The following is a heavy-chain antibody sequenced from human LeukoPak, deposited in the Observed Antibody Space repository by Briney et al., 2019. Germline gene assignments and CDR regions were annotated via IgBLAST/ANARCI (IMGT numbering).Heavy chain of an antibody. Sequence: GGSLRLSCAASGFTFSSYSMNWVRQAPGKGLEWVSYISSGSSIYYADSVKGRFTISRDNAKNSLFLQMNSLRDEDAAVYYCARSNSFDYWGQGTLVTVSP. CDR2: ISSGSSI. V-gene: IGHV3-48*02. J-gene: IGHJ4*02. CDR1: GFTFSSYS. D-gene: IGHD2-21*01. CDR3: ARSNSFDY.